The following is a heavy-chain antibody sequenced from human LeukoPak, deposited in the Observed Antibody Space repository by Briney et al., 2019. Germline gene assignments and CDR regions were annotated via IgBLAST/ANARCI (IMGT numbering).Heavy chain of an antibody. CDR1: GGSLSSGDYY. CDR2: ISYSGIT. CDR3: ARDTRGYKGYDKAFDY. D-gene: IGHD5-12*01. Sequence: SETLPLTCTVSGGSLSSGDYYWNWIRQSPGKGLEWIGYISYSGITYFNPSLKSRVTISADTSRNQFFLKLTSVTAADTAVYYCARDTRGYKGYDKAFDYWGRGTLVTVSS. V-gene: IGHV4-30-4*01. J-gene: IGHJ4*02.